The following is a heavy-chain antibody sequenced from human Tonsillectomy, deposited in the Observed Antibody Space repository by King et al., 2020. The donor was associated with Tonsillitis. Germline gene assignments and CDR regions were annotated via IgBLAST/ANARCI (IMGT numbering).Heavy chain of an antibody. V-gene: IGHV3-7*01. CDR3: ALVAVSDTDDAFDI. Sequence: VQLVESGGGLVQPGGSLRLSCAASGFSFSSYWMTWVRQAPGKGLEWVANIKQDGSEKYYVDSVKGRFTISRDNAQSSLYLQMNTLRAEDTAVYYCALVAVSDTDDAFDIWGQGTMVTVSS. CDR2: IKQDGSEK. CDR1: GFSFSSYW. J-gene: IGHJ3*02. D-gene: IGHD6-19*01.